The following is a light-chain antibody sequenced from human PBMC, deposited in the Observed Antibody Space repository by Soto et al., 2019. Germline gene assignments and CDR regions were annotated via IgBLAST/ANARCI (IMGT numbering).Light chain of an antibody. CDR2: AAS. J-gene: IGKJ1*01. CDR1: QSISSS. V-gene: IGKV3-15*01. Sequence: ELVVKQSPSTLSVSPGDTATLSCRASQSISSSLAWYQQKPGQPPRLLIYAASTRATGVPARFSGSGSGTEFTLTISRLQSEDFAVYYCQQYYNWRPRFGQGTKVDIK. CDR3: QQYYNWRPR.